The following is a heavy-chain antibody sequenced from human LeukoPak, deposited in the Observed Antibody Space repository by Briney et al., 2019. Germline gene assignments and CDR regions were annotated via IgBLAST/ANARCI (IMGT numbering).Heavy chain of an antibody. J-gene: IGHJ3*02. D-gene: IGHD1-14*01. CDR3: ARDRRTTRGAFDI. CDR1: GFTFRNYN. CDR2: INSSSGYI. V-gene: IGHV3-21*01. Sequence: PGGSLRLSCAASGFTFRNYNMNWVRQAPGKGLEWVSSINSSSGYIYYADSVKGRFTISRDNAKNSLYLQMNSLRAEDTAVYYCARDRRTTRGAFDIWGQGTMVTVSS.